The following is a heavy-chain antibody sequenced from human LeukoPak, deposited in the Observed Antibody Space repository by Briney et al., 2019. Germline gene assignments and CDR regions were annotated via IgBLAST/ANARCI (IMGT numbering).Heavy chain of an antibody. J-gene: IGHJ4*02. Sequence: PGGSLRLSCAASGFTFDDYAMHWVRQAPGKGLEWVSGISWNSGNIGYADSVKGRFTISRDNAKNSLYLQMNSLRTEDTALYFCTKGGDYYGSGSYSWGQGTLVTVSS. CDR2: ISWNSGNI. CDR3: TKGGDYYGSGSYS. V-gene: IGHV3-9*01. D-gene: IGHD3-10*01. CDR1: GFTFDDYA.